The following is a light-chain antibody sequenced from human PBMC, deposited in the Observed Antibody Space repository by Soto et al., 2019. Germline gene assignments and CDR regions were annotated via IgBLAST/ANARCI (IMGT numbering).Light chain of an antibody. J-gene: IGKJ1*01. CDR2: GAS. V-gene: IGKV3-20*01. CDR3: QQYGSSLRT. Sequence: EIVLTQSPGTLSLSPGERAPLSCRASQSISANYLAWYQQNPGQAPRLLIYGASSRATGIPGRFSGSGSGTDFTLTISRLEPEDFAVYYCQQYGSSLRTFGQGTKVDIK. CDR1: QSISANY.